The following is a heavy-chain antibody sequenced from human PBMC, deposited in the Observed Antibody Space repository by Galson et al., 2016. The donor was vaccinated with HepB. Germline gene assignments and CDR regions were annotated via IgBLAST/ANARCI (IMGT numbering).Heavy chain of an antibody. D-gene: IGHD2-15*01. Sequence: SLRLSCAASGFTISNLWMNWVRQAPGKGLEWVSNIQQDGSRANYVDSVKGRFTISRDNAKNWLFLQMNSLRVEDTAVYYCLADTYDFDLWGQGTMVSVSS. J-gene: IGHJ3*01. CDR1: GFTISNLW. V-gene: IGHV3-7*01. CDR3: LADTYDFDL. CDR2: IQQDGSRA.